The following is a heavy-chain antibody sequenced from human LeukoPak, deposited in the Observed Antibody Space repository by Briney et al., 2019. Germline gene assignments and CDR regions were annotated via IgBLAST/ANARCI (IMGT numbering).Heavy chain of an antibody. V-gene: IGHV3-11*01. CDR3: ARSVGYYYTMDV. D-gene: IGHD2-15*01. Sequence: GGSLRLSCVACGFTFSDYYMSWIRQAPGRGLEWVSDISGSGSDLYYADSVKGRFTISRDNAKNSLYLQMNSLRAEDTAAYYCARSVGYYYTMDVWGQGTTVTVSS. CDR2: ISGSGSDL. CDR1: GFTFSDYY. J-gene: IGHJ6*02.